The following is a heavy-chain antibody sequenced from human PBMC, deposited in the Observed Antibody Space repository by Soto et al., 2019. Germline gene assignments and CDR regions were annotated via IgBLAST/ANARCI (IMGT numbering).Heavy chain of an antibody. CDR1: GYTFTGYY. V-gene: IGHV1-2*02. J-gene: IGHJ6*02. D-gene: IGHD3-10*01. Sequence: SVKVSCKASGYTFTGYYMHWVRQAPGQGLEWMGWINPNSGGTNYAQKFQGRVTMTRDTSISTAYMELSRLRSDDTAVYYCSREMVRGIRYYYGMDVWGQGTTVTVSS. CDR3: SREMVRGIRYYYGMDV. CDR2: INPNSGGT.